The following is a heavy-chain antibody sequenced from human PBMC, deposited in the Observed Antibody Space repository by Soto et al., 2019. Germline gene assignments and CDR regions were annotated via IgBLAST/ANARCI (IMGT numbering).Heavy chain of an antibody. V-gene: IGHV3-30*18. CDR1: GFTLSTYG. CDR3: AKEQLAMTVVVADYFDS. D-gene: IGHD3-22*01. Sequence: QVQLVESGGGVVKPGKSLRLSCAASGFTLSTYGIHWVRQAPGKGLEWVALISYDGGSKYYGDSVKGRFIISRDNSHNTVSLQMNSLRADDTAVYFCAKEQLAMTVVVADYFDSWGQGTLVTVSS. J-gene: IGHJ4*02. CDR2: ISYDGGSK.